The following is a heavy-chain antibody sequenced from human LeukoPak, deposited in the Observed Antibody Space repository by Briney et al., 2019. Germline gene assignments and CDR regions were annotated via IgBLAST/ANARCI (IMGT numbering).Heavy chain of an antibody. CDR3: ATYSSIWYGGQVYFDY. CDR2: IYYSGST. D-gene: IGHD6-13*01. Sequence: SETLSLTCTVSGGSINSSSYYWGWIRQPPGKGLEWIGSIYYSGSTYYNPSLKSRVTISVDTSKNQFSLKLSSVTAADTAVYYCATYSSIWYGGQVYFDYWGQGSLVTVSS. V-gene: IGHV4-39*01. J-gene: IGHJ4*02. CDR1: GGSINSSSYY.